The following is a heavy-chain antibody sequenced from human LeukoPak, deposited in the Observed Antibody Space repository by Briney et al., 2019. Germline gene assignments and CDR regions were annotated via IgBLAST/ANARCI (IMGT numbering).Heavy chain of an antibody. Sequence: GGSLRLSCAASGFTFDDYGRSWVRQAPGKGLEWVSGINWNGGSTGYADSVKGRFTISRDNAKNSLYLQMNSLRAEDTALYHCARVHHLYGAYTEPNDHWGQGTLVTVSS. CDR2: INWNGGST. V-gene: IGHV3-20*01. J-gene: IGHJ4*02. D-gene: IGHD4-17*01. CDR3: ARVHHLYGAYTEPNDH. CDR1: GFTFDDYG.